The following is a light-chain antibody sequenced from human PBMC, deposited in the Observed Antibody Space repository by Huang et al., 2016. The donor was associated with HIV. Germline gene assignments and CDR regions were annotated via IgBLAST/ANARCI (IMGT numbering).Light chain of an antibody. CDR3: QQYDNLPPLT. J-gene: IGKJ4*01. CDR2: DAS. CDR1: QDISNY. Sequence: DIQMTQSPSSLSASVGDRVTITCQTSQDISNYLNWYQKKPGKAPKLLIYDASNLERGVASRFSGSGSGTDFTFTISSLQPEDIATYYCQQYDNLPPLTFGGGTKVEIK. V-gene: IGKV1-33*01.